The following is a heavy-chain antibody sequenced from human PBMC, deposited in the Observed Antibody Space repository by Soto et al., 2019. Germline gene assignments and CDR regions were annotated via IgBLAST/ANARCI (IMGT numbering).Heavy chain of an antibody. Sequence: QTLSLTCAISGDSVSSNSATWGWIRQSPSRGLEWLGRTYYRSKWYNDYAVSVKSRITINPDTSNNQLSLQLNSVTPDDTAVYYCARLIGNSWLDSWGQGNLVTVSS. CDR1: GDSVSSNSAT. J-gene: IGHJ5*01. V-gene: IGHV6-1*01. CDR2: TYYRSKWYN. CDR3: ARLIGNSWLDS. D-gene: IGHD2-8*01.